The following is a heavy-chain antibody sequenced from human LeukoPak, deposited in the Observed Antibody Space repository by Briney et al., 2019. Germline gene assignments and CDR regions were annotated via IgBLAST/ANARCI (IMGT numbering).Heavy chain of an antibody. CDR2: IKQDGSEK. J-gene: IGHJ4*02. D-gene: IGHD3-22*01. CDR3: ARERSSGYLDY. CDR1: GFTFSSYW. V-gene: IGHV3-7*01. Sequence: GGSLRLSCAASGFTFSSYWMSWVRQAPGKGLERVANIKQDGSEKYYVDSVKGRFTISRDNAKNSLYLQMNSLRAEDTAVYYCARERSSGYLDYWGQGTLVTVSS.